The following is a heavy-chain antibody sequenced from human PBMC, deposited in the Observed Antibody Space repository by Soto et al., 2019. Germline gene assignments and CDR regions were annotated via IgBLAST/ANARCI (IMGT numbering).Heavy chain of an antibody. Sequence: EAQLVESGGGLVKPGGSLRLSCAASEITFSNYYMNWIRQAPGKGLEWVSSIASNGQTFYTDSVKGRFTISRDNAKNSLYLQMNSLRVEDTALYYCVGTHDSLDYWGQGTLVTVSS. CDR1: EITFSNYY. J-gene: IGHJ4*02. V-gene: IGHV3-21*06. CDR2: IASNGQT. D-gene: IGHD7-27*01. CDR3: VGTHDSLDY.